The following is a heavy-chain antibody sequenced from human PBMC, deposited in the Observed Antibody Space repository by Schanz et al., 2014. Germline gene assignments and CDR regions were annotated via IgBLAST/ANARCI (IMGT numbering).Heavy chain of an antibody. Sequence: SKKLSCAASGFTFINYAMHWVRQAPGKGLEWISYISGGSSSIYYIDSVNGRFTISRDNARNSLSLEMKNLRDEDTAVYYCARDADDNDLGWFDPWGQGTQVAVSS. D-gene: IGHD3-16*01. CDR2: ISGGSSSI. CDR3: ARDADDNDLGWFDP. V-gene: IGHV3-48*02. CDR1: GFTFINYA. J-gene: IGHJ5*02.